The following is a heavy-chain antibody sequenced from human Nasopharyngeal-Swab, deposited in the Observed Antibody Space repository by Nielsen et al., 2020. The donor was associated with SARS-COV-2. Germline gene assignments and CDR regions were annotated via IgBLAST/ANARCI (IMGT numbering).Heavy chain of an antibody. CDR3: AREVSSSLDH. V-gene: IGHV3-43*01. Sequence: PGKGLEWVSLISGDGGSTYYADSVKGRFTISRDNSKNSLYLQMNNLRAEDTAVYYCAREVSSSLDHWGQGTLVTVSS. J-gene: IGHJ4*02. CDR2: ISGDGGST.